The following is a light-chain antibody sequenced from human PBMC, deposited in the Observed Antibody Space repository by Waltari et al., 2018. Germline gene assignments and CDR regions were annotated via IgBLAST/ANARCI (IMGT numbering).Light chain of an antibody. CDR3: QSYDSSLSGSYV. Sequence: QSVLTQPPSVSGAPGQRVTIHCPGSSPNIGAGYAVHGYQQLPGTAPKLLIYGNSNRPSGVPDRFSGSKSGTSASLAITGLQAEDEADYYCQSYDSSLSGSYVFGTGTKVTVL. CDR1: SPNIGAGYA. V-gene: IGLV1-40*01. CDR2: GNS. J-gene: IGLJ1*01.